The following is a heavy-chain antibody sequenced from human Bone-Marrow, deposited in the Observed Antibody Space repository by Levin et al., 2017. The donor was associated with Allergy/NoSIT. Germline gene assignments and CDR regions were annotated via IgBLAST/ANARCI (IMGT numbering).Heavy chain of an antibody. CDR1: GYSFTSYW. J-gene: IGHJ5*02. CDR3: AGLDGALGPGTSFDP. CDR2: IYPGDSDI. Sequence: KPGESLKISCKASGYSFTSYWIGWVRHMPGRGLEWMAIIYPGDSDIRYSPSFQGQVTISADKSISTAYLQWSSLKASDTAIYYCAGLDGALGPGTSFDPWGQGTLVTVSS. D-gene: IGHD7-27*01. V-gene: IGHV5-51*01.